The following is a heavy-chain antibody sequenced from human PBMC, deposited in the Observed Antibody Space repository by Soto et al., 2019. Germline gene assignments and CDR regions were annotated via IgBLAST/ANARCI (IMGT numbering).Heavy chain of an antibody. D-gene: IGHD2-8*01. V-gene: IGHV3-9*01. J-gene: IGHJ3*02. CDR1: GFTFDDYA. Sequence: LRLSCAASGFTFDDYAMHWVRQAPGKGLEWVSGISWNSGSIGYADSVKGRFTISRDNAKNSLYLQMNSLRAEDTALYYCAKILRMATDAFDIWGQGTMVTVSS. CDR2: ISWNSGSI. CDR3: AKILRMATDAFDI.